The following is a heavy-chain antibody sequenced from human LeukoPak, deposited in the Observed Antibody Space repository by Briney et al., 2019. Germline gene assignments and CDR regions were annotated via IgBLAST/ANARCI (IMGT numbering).Heavy chain of an antibody. CDR2: IIPILGIA. V-gene: IGHV1-69*04. Sequence: SVKVSCKASGGTFSSYAISWVRQAPGQGLEWMGRIIPILGIANYAQKFQGRVTITADKSTSTAYMELSSLRSEDTAVYYCAAREKVVAATGPFDYWGQGTLVTVSS. D-gene: IGHD2-15*01. J-gene: IGHJ4*02. CDR1: GGTFSSYA. CDR3: AAREKVVAATGPFDY.